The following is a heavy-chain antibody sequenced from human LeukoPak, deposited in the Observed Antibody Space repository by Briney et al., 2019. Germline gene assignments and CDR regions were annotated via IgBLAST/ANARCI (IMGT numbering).Heavy chain of an antibody. V-gene: IGHV3-23*01. CDR3: AKLMSRGVLLGMDV. CDR2: ITGGGDTT. D-gene: IGHD3-10*01. J-gene: IGHJ6*04. CDR1: GFTFSSYA. Sequence: GGSLRLSCAASGFTFSSYAMTWVRQAPGKGLEWVSAITGGGDTTYYADSVKGRFTISRDNSKNTLYLQMNSLRAEDTAVYYCAKLMSRGVLLGMDVWGKGTTVTISS.